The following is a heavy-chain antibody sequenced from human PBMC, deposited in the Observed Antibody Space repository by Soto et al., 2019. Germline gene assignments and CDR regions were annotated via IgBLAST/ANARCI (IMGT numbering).Heavy chain of an antibody. Sequence: SETLSLTCTVSGGSISSGGYYWSWIRQHPGKGLEWIGYIYYSGSTYYNPSLKSRVTISVDTSKNQFSLKLSSVTAADTAVYYCAREGGTTVPPEELAFDIWGQGTMVTVSS. V-gene: IGHV4-31*03. CDR1: GGSISSGGYY. CDR3: AREGGTTVPPEELAFDI. J-gene: IGHJ3*02. D-gene: IGHD4-17*01. CDR2: IYYSGST.